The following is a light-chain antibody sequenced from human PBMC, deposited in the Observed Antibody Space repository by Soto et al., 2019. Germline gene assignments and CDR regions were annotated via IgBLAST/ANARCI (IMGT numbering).Light chain of an antibody. CDR2: KAS. CDR1: QSVSNW. J-gene: IGKJ1*01. V-gene: IGKV1-5*03. CDR3: QQYDTYWT. Sequence: CRASQSVSNWLAWYKQXPGKAPXXLIDKASSLKSGVPSRFSGSGSGTEFTLTIRNLQPDDFATYYCQQYDTYWTFGQGTKVDIK.